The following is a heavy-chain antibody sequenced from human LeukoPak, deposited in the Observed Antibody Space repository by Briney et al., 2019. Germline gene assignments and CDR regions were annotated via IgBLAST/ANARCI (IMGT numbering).Heavy chain of an antibody. V-gene: IGHV3-9*01. Sequence: GGSLRLSCATSGFTFDDYAMHWVRHAPGKGLEWVSGISWNRGSIGYADSVKGRFTISRDNAKNSLYLQMNSLRAGDTALYYCAKDKDYYDSSGFIDYWGQGTLVTVSS. J-gene: IGHJ4*02. CDR2: ISWNRGSI. CDR3: AKDKDYYDSSGFIDY. D-gene: IGHD3-22*01. CDR1: GFTFDDYA.